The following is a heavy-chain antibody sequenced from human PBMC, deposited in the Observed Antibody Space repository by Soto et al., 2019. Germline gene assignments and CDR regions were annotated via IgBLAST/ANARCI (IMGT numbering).Heavy chain of an antibody. Sequence: GGSLRLSCAVSGFTVSTYGMHWVRQAPDKGLEWVAVISRDGGTKYYADSVKGRFTISRDNSRNTLFLEMNSLRGDDMAVYYCTGEVASGYWGQGTLVTVSS. D-gene: IGHD2-8*02. V-gene: IGHV3-30*03. CDR3: TGEVASGY. CDR2: ISRDGGTK. CDR1: GFTVSTYG. J-gene: IGHJ4*02.